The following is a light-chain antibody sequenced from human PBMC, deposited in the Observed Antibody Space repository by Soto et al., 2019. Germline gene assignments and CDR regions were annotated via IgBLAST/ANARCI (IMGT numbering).Light chain of an antibody. CDR3: HQRTNWPIT. J-gene: IGKJ5*01. CDR2: GAS. CDR1: QSVISNY. V-gene: IGKV3D-20*02. Sequence: PGERATLSCRASQSVISNYLAWYQQKPGQAPRLLIYGASSRATGIPDRFSGSGSGTDFTLTISRLEPEDFAVYYCHQRTNWPITFGQGTRLEIK.